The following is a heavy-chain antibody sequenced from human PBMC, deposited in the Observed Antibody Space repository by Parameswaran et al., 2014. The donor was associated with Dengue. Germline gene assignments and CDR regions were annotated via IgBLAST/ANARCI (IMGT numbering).Heavy chain of an antibody. CDR1: GGSSQQGCLL. V-gene: IGHV4-61*02. Sequence: LSCTVSGGSSQQGCLLLELDPAARRKGLEWIGRIYISGNTNYNPSLKSRVTISVDTSKNQFTLKLTSVTAADTAVYYCARVSSGWDGSGWEHDAFALWGQGTLVTVSS. J-gene: IGHJ3*01. D-gene: IGHD6-19*01. CDR3: ARVSSGWDGSGWEHDAFAL. CDR2: IYISGNT.